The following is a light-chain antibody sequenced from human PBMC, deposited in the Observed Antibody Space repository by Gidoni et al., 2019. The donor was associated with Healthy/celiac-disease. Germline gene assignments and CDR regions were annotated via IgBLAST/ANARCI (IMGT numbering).Light chain of an antibody. CDR1: QSVSSY. CDR3: QQSSNWPLT. J-gene: IGKJ4*01. CDR2: DAS. Sequence: EIVLTQSLATLSLSPGERATLSCRDSQSVSSYLAWYQQKPGQAPRLLIYDASNRATGIPARFSGSGSGTDFTLTISSLEPEDFAVYYCQQSSNWPLTFGGGTKVEIK. V-gene: IGKV3-11*01.